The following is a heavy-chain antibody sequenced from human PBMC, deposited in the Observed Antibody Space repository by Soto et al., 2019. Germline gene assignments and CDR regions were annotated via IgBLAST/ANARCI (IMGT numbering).Heavy chain of an antibody. D-gene: IGHD1-1*01. CDR3: TRGPRSTSTGTGAF. J-gene: IGHJ4*02. V-gene: IGHV3-74*01. Sequence: EVHLVESGGGLLQPGGSLRLSCAASGFTFSMYWMHWVRQVPGKGPEWVSRINDDGSHTNYADSVKGRFTISRDNAKNTLHLQMNDLRAEDTAVYYCTRGPRSTSTGTGAFWGQGTLVTVSS. CDR2: INDDGSHT. CDR1: GFTFSMYW.